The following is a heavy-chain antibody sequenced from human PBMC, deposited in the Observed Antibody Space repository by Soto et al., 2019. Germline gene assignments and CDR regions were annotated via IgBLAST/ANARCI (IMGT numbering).Heavy chain of an antibody. CDR2: IYWDDDK. V-gene: IGHV2-5*02. CDR1: GFSLSTSGVG. J-gene: IGHJ5*02. CDR3: ALSNAPSSIAAGSLWFDP. Sequence: SGPTLVKPTQTLTLTCTFSGFSLSTSGVGVGWIRQPPGKALEWLALIYWDDDKRYSPSLKSRLTITKDTSKNQVVLTMTNMDPVDTATYYCALSNAPSSIAAGSLWFDPWGQGTLVTVSS. D-gene: IGHD6-6*01.